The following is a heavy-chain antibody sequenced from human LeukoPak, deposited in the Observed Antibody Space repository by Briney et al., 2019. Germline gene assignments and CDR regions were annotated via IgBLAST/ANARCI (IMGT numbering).Heavy chain of an antibody. CDR2: INPNSGGT. D-gene: IGHD1-26*01. Sequence: ASVKVSCKASGYTFTGYYMHWVRQAPGQGLEWMGWINPNSGGTNYAQKFQGRVTMTRDTSISTAYMELSRLRSDDTAVYYCARAMRLTGSWELYDYWGQGTLVTVSS. J-gene: IGHJ4*02. V-gene: IGHV1-2*02. CDR3: ARAMRLTGSWELYDY. CDR1: GYTFTGYY.